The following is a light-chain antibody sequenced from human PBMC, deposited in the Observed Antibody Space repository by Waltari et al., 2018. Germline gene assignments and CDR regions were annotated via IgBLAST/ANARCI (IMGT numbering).Light chain of an antibody. J-gene: IGKJ1*01. CDR2: GAS. CDR1: QRVSSN. CDR3: QQYKTWPRT. V-gene: IGKV3-15*01. Sequence: EIVLTQPPATLSVSPGESATLSSRASQRVSSNLAWYQQQPGQAPRLLIYGASTRATGIPARFSGSGSETEFTLTVSSLQSEDFAVYYCQQYKTWPRTFGEGTKVEI.